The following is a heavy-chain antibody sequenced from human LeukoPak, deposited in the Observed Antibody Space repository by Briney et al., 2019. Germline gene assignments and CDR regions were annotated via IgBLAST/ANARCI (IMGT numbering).Heavy chain of an antibody. CDR1: GFTFSSYA. Sequence: GGSLRLSCAASGFTFSSYAMSWVRQAPGKGLEWVSAISGSGGSTYYADSVKGRFTISRDNSKNTLYLQMNSLRAEDTAVYYCARPRLEYYDSSGFDYWGQGTLVTVSS. CDR3: ARPRLEYYDSSGFDY. CDR2: ISGSGGST. J-gene: IGHJ4*02. V-gene: IGHV3-23*01. D-gene: IGHD3-22*01.